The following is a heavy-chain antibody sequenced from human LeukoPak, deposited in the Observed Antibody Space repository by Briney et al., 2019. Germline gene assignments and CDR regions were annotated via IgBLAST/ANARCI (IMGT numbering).Heavy chain of an antibody. J-gene: IGHJ4*02. CDR3: ARVPNPASGQGIDY. D-gene: IGHD6-13*01. Sequence: GGSLRLSCAASGFTFSSYSMNWVRQAPGKGLEWVSSISSSSSYIYYADSVKGRFTISRDNAKNSLYLQMNSLRAEDAAVYYCARVPNPASGQGIDYWGQGTLVTVSS. CDR1: GFTFSSYS. V-gene: IGHV3-21*01. CDR2: ISSSSSYI.